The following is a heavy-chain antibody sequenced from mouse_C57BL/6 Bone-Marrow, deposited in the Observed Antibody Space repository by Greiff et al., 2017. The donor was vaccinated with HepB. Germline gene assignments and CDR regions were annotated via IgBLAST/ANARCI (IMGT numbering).Heavy chain of an antibody. CDR3: TGSLWLDYFDY. J-gene: IGHJ2*01. CDR1: GFTFSNYW. CDR2: IRLKSDNYAT. V-gene: IGHV6-3*01. D-gene: IGHD2-2*01. Sequence: EVKLVESGGGLVQPGGSMKLSCVASGFTFSNYWMNWVRQSPEKGLEWVAQIRLKSDNYATHYAESVKGRFTISRDDSKSSVYLQMNNLRAEDTGIYYCTGSLWLDYFDYWGQGTTLTVSS.